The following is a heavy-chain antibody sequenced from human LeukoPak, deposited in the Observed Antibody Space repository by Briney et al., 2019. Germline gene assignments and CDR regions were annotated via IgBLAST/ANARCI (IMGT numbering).Heavy chain of an antibody. V-gene: IGHV3-66*02. CDR2: LYIGGST. Sequence: GSLRLSCAASGFSVSSNYMSWVRQAPGKGLEWVSILYIGGSTDYSNSVKGRLTISSDTSLNTVYLQMNSLRTEDTAIYYCSRSRTSTVGATFDYWGQGTLVAVSS. CDR1: GFSVSSNY. CDR3: SRSRTSTVGATFDY. J-gene: IGHJ4*02. D-gene: IGHD1-26*01.